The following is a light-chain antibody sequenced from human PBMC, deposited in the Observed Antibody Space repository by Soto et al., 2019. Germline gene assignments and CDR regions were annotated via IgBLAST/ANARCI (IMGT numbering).Light chain of an antibody. CDR3: SSYTTTTTLEV. V-gene: IGLV2-14*01. CDR1: SSDVGGYNY. Sequence: QSALTQPASVSGSPGQSITISCTGTSSDVGGYNYVSWYQHHPGKAPKLMIYEVSNRPSGVSNRFSGSKSGNTASLTISGLQGEDEADYYCSSYTTTTTLEVFGTGTKVTVL. CDR2: EVS. J-gene: IGLJ1*01.